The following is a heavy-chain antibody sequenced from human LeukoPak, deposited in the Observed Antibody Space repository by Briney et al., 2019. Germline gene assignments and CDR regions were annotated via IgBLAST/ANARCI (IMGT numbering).Heavy chain of an antibody. D-gene: IGHD1-1*01. CDR2: INHSRST. CDR1: GGSFSGYY. Sequence: SETLSLTRAVYGGSFSGYYWSWIRQPPGKGLEWIGEINHSRSTNYNPSLKSRVTISVDTSKNQFSLKLSSVTAADTAVYYCARAVQLERPPPLIGYYYMDVWGKGTTVTVSS. V-gene: IGHV4-34*01. CDR3: ARAVQLERPPPLIGYYYMDV. J-gene: IGHJ6*03.